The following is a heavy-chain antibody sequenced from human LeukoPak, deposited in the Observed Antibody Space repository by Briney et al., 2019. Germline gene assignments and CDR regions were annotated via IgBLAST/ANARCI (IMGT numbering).Heavy chain of an antibody. CDR3: ARLNPLEHLFSFYFDS. D-gene: IGHD3-3*01. J-gene: IGHJ4*02. Sequence: SGTLSLTCSVSGDSISNGHYYWGWIRQPPGKGLEWLATISSRGSTFYNPSLKSRVTISVDTSKNQISLNLSSVTASDTSLYYCARLNPLEHLFSFYFDSWGQGILATVSS. V-gene: IGHV4-39*01. CDR2: ISSRGST. CDR1: GDSISNGHYY.